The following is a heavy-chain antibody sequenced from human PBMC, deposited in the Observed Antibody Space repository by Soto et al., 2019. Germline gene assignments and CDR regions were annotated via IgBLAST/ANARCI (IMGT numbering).Heavy chain of an antibody. V-gene: IGHV4-30-4*01. Sequence: QVQLQESGPGLVKPSQTLSLTCTVSGGSISSGDYYWTWIRQPPGKGLEWIGYIYYSGSTSYNPSLKSRVTISVDTSNNQFSLKLSSVTAADTAVYYCARVGSPNWFDPWGQGTLVTVSS. CDR1: GGSISSGDYY. CDR3: ARVGSPNWFDP. D-gene: IGHD2-15*01. CDR2: IYYSGST. J-gene: IGHJ5*02.